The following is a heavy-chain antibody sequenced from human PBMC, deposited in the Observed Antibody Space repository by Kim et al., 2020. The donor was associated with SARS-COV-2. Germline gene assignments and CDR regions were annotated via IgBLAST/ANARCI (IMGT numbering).Heavy chain of an antibody. J-gene: IGHJ3*02. V-gene: IGHV3-9*01. Sequence: GGSLRLSCAASGFTFDDYAMHWVRQAPGKGLEWVSGISWNSGSIGYADSVKGRFTISRDNAKNSLYLQMNSLRAEDTALYYCAKDFYYYDSSGPGFFDI. D-gene: IGHD3-22*01. CDR2: ISWNSGSI. CDR3: AKDFYYYDSSGPGFFDI. CDR1: GFTFDDYA.